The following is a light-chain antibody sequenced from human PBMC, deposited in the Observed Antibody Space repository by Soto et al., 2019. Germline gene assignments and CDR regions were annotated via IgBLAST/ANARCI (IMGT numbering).Light chain of an antibody. J-gene: IGKJ1*01. Sequence: EIQLTQSPSTMPASVCDTVTIACRASQSISSWLAWYQQKPAKSPKLLIYDASSLESGVPSRFSGSGSGTEFTLTISSMQPDDFATYYCQQYNSYLFGQGTKVDIK. CDR2: DAS. CDR1: QSISSW. CDR3: QQYNSYL. V-gene: IGKV1-5*01.